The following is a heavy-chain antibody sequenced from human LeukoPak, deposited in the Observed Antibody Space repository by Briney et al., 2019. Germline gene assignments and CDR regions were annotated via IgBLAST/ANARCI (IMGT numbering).Heavy chain of an antibody. V-gene: IGHV3-23*01. D-gene: IGHD2-2*01. Sequence: GGSLRLSCAASGFTFSNYAMTWVRQAPGKGLEWVSAISGSGGSTYYADSVKGRFTISRDNSKNTLYLQMNSLRAEDTAVYYCAKDQVGYCSSTSCYDWGQGTLVTVSS. CDR2: ISGSGGST. J-gene: IGHJ4*02. CDR3: AKDQVGYCSSTSCYD. CDR1: GFTFSNYA.